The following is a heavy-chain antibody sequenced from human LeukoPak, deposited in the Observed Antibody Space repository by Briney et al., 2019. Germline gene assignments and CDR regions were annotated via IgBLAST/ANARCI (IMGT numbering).Heavy chain of an antibody. CDR1: GFTFSSYE. CDR3: ARDCKLWFGELLSLYYYYGMDV. Sequence: GGSLRLSCAASGFTFSSYEMNWVRQAPGKGPEWVSYISSSGSTIYYADSVKGRFTISRDNAKNSLYLQMNSLRAEDTAVYYCARDCKLWFGELLSLYYYYGMDVWGKGTTVTVSS. V-gene: IGHV3-48*03. J-gene: IGHJ6*04. D-gene: IGHD3-10*01. CDR2: ISSSGSTI.